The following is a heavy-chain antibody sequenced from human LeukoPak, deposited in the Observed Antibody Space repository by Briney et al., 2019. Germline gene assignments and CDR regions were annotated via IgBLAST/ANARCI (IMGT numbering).Heavy chain of an antibody. D-gene: IGHD2-8*01. V-gene: IGHV3-33*01. Sequence: GGSLRLSCAASGFTFSSYGMHWVRQAPGKGLEWVAVIWYDGSNKYYADSVKGRFTISRDNSKNTLYLQMNSLRAEDTAVYYCARGRLSPLSDAFDIWGQGTMVTVSS. J-gene: IGHJ3*02. CDR2: IWYDGSNK. CDR1: GFTFSSYG. CDR3: ARGRLSPLSDAFDI.